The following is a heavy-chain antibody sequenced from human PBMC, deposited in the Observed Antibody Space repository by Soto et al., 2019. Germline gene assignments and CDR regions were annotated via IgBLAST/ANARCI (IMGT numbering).Heavy chain of an antibody. J-gene: IGHJ6*02. D-gene: IGHD4-4*01. CDR1: GYSFTSLW. V-gene: IGHV5-51*01. CDR2: IYPGDSDT. Sequence: GGALKNSRKGFGYSFTSLWIGWVGPMARESLGGMGIIYPGDSDTRYSPSFQGQVTISADKSISTAYLQWSSLKASDTAMYYCARQGTYSNYVEYYCYGMDVWGQGTTVTVSS. CDR3: ARQGTYSNYVEYYCYGMDV.